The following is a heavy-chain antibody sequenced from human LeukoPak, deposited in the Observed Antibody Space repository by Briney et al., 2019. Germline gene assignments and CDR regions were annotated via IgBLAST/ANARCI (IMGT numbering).Heavy chain of an antibody. J-gene: IGHJ3*02. V-gene: IGHV4-34*01. CDR2: INHSGST. Sequence: PSETLSLTCAVYGGSFSDYYWTWIRQPPGKGLEWIGEINHSGSTSYIPSLKSRLTISVDTSKNQFSLKLSSVTAADTAVYYCAREEYSGYERHAFDIWGQGTMVTVSS. CDR1: GGSFSDYY. CDR3: AREEYSGYERHAFDI. D-gene: IGHD5-12*01.